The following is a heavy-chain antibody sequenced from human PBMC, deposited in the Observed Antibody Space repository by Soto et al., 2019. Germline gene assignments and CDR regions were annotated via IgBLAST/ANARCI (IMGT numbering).Heavy chain of an antibody. V-gene: IGHV1-69*01. D-gene: IGHD3-22*01. Sequence: SCKASGGTFSSYAISWVRQAPGQGLEWMGGIIPIFGTANYAQKFQGRVTITADESTSTAYMELSSLRSEDTAVYYCARVPDTTYYYDSSGYYYFDYWGQGTLVTVSS. CDR3: ARVPDTTYYYDSSGYYYFDY. CDR2: IIPIFGTA. J-gene: IGHJ4*02. CDR1: GGTFSSYA.